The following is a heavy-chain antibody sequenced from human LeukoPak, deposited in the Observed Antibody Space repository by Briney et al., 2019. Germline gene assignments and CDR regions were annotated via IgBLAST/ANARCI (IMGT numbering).Heavy chain of an antibody. D-gene: IGHD2-21*02. J-gene: IGHJ4*02. V-gene: IGHV3-30*18. CDR1: GFTFSSYG. CDR3: AKGSLYCGGDCSAHLDY. CDR2: IYYDGSNK. Sequence: WGSLRLSCAASGFTFSSYGMHWVRQAPGKGLEWVGVIYYDGSNKYYPDSVKADFTKARDNSKNTLYLQMNSLRAEDTAVYYCAKGSLYCGGDCSAHLDYWGQRALVTVSS.